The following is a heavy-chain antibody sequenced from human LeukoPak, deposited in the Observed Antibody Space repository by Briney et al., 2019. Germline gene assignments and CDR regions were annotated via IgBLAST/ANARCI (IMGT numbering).Heavy chain of an antibody. V-gene: IGHV4-39*01. CDR1: GGSISSGDYY. J-gene: IGHJ5*02. Sequence: SETLSLTCTVSGGSISSGDYYWDCIRQPPGKDLEWIGNIHYSGKTYYTPSLRGRVTISVDTSKNQFSLKLTFVTAADTAVYYCARHPEARNWFDPWGQGALVTVSS. CDR3: ARHPEARNWFDP. D-gene: IGHD1-14*01. CDR2: IHYSGKT.